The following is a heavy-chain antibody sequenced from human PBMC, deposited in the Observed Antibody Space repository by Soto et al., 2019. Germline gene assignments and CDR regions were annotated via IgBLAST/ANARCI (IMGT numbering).Heavy chain of an antibody. Sequence: GGSLRLCSEACGFRLSTYLMSWVRQAPGKGLEWVANIKQGGNEKFYVDSVKGRFTISRDNAKKSLFLQMNSLRPEDTAVYYCVGALTYEVPYYYYGMDVWGQGTTVTVS. J-gene: IGHJ6*02. CDR3: VGALTYEVPYYYYGMDV. CDR2: IKQGGNEK. CDR1: GFRLSTYL. V-gene: IGHV3-7*01. D-gene: IGHD3-16*01.